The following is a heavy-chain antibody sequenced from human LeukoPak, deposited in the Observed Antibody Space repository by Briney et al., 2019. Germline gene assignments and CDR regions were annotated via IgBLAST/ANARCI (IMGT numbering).Heavy chain of an antibody. Sequence: GGSLRLSCAASGFTFSSYAMSWVRQAPGKGLEWVSAISGSGGSTYYADSVKGRFTISRDNSKNTLYLQMNSLRAEDTAVYYCARDLAYGSGSYYLDYWGQGTLVTVSS. CDR3: ARDLAYGSGSYYLDY. V-gene: IGHV3-23*01. J-gene: IGHJ4*02. CDR2: ISGSGGST. D-gene: IGHD3-10*01. CDR1: GFTFSSYA.